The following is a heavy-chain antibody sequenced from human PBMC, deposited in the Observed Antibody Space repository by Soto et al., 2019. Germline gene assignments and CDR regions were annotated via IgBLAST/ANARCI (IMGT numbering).Heavy chain of an antibody. D-gene: IGHD5-12*01. CDR2: IGSDGARD. CDR1: GFTFGRHG. CDR3: ARDDGYPDNGLDY. V-gene: IGHV3-33*01. J-gene: IGHJ4*02. Sequence: QVQLVESGGGVVQPGGSLRLSCAASGFTFGRHGMHWVRQAPGKGLEWVAVIGSDGARDSYADSMKGRFSISRDNGQNTLYLQIHSLRVEDTAVYYCARDDGYPDNGLDYWGQGTLVTVSS.